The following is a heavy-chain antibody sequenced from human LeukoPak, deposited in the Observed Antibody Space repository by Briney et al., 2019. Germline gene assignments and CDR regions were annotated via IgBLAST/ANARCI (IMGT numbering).Heavy chain of an antibody. Sequence: GGSLRLSCAASGFTFSSYGMHWVRQAPGKGLEWVAAISYDGSNKYYADSVKGRFTISRDNSKNTLYLQMNSLRAEDTAVYYCATGPNSSGTYYFDYWGQGTLVTVSS. V-gene: IGHV3-30*03. CDR1: GFTFSSYG. D-gene: IGHD6-19*01. CDR2: ISYDGSNK. CDR3: ATGPNSSGTYYFDY. J-gene: IGHJ4*02.